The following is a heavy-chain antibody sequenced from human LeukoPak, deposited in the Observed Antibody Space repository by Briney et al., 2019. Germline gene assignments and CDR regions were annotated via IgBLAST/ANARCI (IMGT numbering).Heavy chain of an antibody. D-gene: IGHD1-26*01. CDR3: ARSRSPKEDYYGMDV. V-gene: IGHV3-33*01. Sequence: GRTLRLSCAASGFTFSSYGMHSVRQAPGKGLEWVAVIWDDGSNKYYADFVKGRFTISRDNSKNTLYLQMDSLRAEDTAVYYCARSRSPKEDYYGMDVWGKGTTVTVSS. J-gene: IGHJ6*04. CDR1: GFTFSSYG. CDR2: IWDDGSNK.